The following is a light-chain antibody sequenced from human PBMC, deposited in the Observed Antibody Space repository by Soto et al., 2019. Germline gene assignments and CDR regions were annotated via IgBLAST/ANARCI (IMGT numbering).Light chain of an antibody. J-gene: IGKJ2*01. CDR2: AAS. V-gene: IGKV1-39*01. CDR3: QQSYSTPYT. CDR1: QSFGNY. Sequence: DIQMTQSPSSLSASVGDRVSITCRASQSFGNYLNWYQQKPGKAPKLLIYAASTLQSGVPSRFSGSGSVTDFILTISSLQPEDFATYYCQQSYSTPYTFGQGTKLEI.